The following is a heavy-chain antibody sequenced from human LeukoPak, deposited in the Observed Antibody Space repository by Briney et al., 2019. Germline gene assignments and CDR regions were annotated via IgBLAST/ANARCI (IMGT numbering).Heavy chain of an antibody. J-gene: IGHJ4*02. CDR2: VSSDGSRT. V-gene: IGHV3-74*01. CDR3: ATDGAYGLTH. Sequence: PGGSLRLSCAASGVGFSTTWMHWGRHAPGKGLMWVSHVSSDGSRTYTDSVKGRFTLSRDNNKDMVYLQMSSLRAEDTAVYYCATDGAYGLTHWGQGTLVTVSS. D-gene: IGHD3-16*01. CDR1: GVGFSTTW.